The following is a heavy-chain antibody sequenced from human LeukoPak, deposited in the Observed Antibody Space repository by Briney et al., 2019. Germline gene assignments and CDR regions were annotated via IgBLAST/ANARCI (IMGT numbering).Heavy chain of an antibody. CDR2: INDTGST. V-gene: IGHV4-34*01. Sequence: SETLSLTCAVYGESFSGYYWSWIRQSPGKGLEWIGEINDTGSTNYNPSLKGRVTMSVDTSKNQFSLRLNSVTAADTAVYFCARRRGAYGDYVYWGQGTLVTVDS. CDR3: ARRRGAYGDYVY. J-gene: IGHJ4*02. CDR1: GESFSGYY. D-gene: IGHD4-17*01.